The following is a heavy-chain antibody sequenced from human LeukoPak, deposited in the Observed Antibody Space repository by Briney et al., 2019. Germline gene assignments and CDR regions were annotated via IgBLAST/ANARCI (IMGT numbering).Heavy chain of an antibody. CDR3: ARPNSFDYYDSSGIFDY. D-gene: IGHD3-22*01. CDR2: IYPGDSDT. CDR1: GYSFTSYW. Sequence: GESLKISCKGSGYSFTSYWIGWVRQMPGKGLEWMGIIYPGDSDTRYSPSFQGQVTISADKSLSTAYLQWSSLKASDTAMYYCARPNSFDYYDSSGIFDYWGQGTLVTVSS. J-gene: IGHJ4*02. V-gene: IGHV5-51*01.